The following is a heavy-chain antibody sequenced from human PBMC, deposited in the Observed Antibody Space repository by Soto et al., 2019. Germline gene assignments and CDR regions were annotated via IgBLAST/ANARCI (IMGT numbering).Heavy chain of an antibody. Sequence: PSETLSLTCTVSGGSISSGGYYWSWIRQHPGKGLEWIGYIYYSGSTYYNPSLKSRVTISVDTSKNQFSLKLSSVTAADTAVYYCARGPGASEDYYDSSGYYSRRNWFDPWGQGTLVTVSS. V-gene: IGHV4-31*03. J-gene: IGHJ5*02. D-gene: IGHD3-22*01. CDR2: IYYSGST. CDR1: GGSISSGGYY. CDR3: ARGPGASEDYYDSSGYYSRRNWFDP.